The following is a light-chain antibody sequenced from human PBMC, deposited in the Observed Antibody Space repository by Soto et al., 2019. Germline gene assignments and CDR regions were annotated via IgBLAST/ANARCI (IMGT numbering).Light chain of an antibody. Sequence: DIQMTPSPSTLSASVGDRVTLTCRASQNIGLSLAWFQQKPGKAPKLLIYGASSLESGVPSRFSGSGSGTEFTLTISSLQPDDFATYYCQQYNSYSGTFGQGTKVDIK. CDR1: QNIGLS. CDR2: GAS. CDR3: QQYNSYSGT. V-gene: IGKV1-5*01. J-gene: IGKJ1*01.